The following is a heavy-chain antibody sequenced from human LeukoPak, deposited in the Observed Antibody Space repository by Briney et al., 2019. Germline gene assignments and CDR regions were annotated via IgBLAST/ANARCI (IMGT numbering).Heavy chain of an antibody. CDR2: ISGSGGST. D-gene: IGHD5-18*01. V-gene: IGHV3-23*01. CDR1: GFTFTSYA. Sequence: AGGSLRLSCAASGFTFTSYAMSWVRQAPGKGLEWVSAISGSGGSTSYADSVKGRFTISRDNSKNTLYLQMNSLRAEDTAVYYCARGRDTAMVFGYHFDYWGQGTLVTVSS. J-gene: IGHJ4*02. CDR3: ARGRDTAMVFGYHFDY.